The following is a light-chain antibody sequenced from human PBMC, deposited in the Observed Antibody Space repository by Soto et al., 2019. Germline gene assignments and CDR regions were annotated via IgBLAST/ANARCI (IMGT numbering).Light chain of an antibody. J-gene: IGKJ4*01. CDR2: DAS. CDR3: QQRSSWPLLT. CDR1: QSVSSY. V-gene: IGKV3-11*01. Sequence: EIVLTQSPATLSLSPGERATLSCRASQSVSSYLAWYQQKPGQAPRLLIYDASNRATGIPARFSGSGSGTDFPLTISSLEPEDFAVYYCQQRSSWPLLTFGGGTKVEIE.